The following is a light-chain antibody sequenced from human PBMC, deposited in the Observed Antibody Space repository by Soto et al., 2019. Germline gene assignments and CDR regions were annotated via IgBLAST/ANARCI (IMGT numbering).Light chain of an antibody. CDR2: DAS. J-gene: IGKJ4*01. V-gene: IGKV3-11*01. CDR1: QSVSSD. Sequence: EIVLTQSPATLSLSPGERATHSCRASQSVSSDLAWYQQKPGQAPRLLIYDASNRATGIPARFSGSGSGTDFTLTISSLEPEDFAVYYCQQRSNWPQITFGGGTKVEIK. CDR3: QQRSNWPQIT.